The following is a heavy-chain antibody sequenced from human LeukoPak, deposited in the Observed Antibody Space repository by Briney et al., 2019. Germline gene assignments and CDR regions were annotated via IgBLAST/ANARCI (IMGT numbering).Heavy chain of an antibody. V-gene: IGHV1-18*01. Sequence: ASVKVSCKASGYTFTSYGISWVRQAPGQGLEWMGWISAYNGNTNYAQKLQGRVTMTTDTSTSTAYMELRSLRSDDTVVYYCARLGRGYYYDYYGMDVWGQGTTVTVSS. J-gene: IGHJ6*02. CDR1: GYTFTSYG. CDR2: ISAYNGNT. CDR3: ARLGRGYYYDYYGMDV.